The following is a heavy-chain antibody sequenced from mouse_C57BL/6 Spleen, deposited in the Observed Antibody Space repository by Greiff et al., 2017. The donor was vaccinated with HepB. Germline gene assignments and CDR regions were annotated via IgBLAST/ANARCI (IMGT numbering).Heavy chain of an antibody. CDR1: GFTFSDYG. J-gene: IGHJ1*03. V-gene: IGHV5-17*01. CDR3: ARDYGSSPWYFDV. D-gene: IGHD1-1*01. CDR2: ISSGSSTI. Sequence: EVMLVESGGGLVKPGGSLKLSCAASGFTFSDYGMHWVRQAPEKGLEWVAYISSGSSTIYYADTVKGRFTICRDNAKNTLFLQMTSLRSEDTAMYYCARDYGSSPWYFDVWGTGTTVTVSS.